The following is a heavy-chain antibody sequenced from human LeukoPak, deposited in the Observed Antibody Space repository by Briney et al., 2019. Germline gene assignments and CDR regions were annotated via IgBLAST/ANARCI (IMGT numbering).Heavy chain of an antibody. CDR3: AKLATSDTGETY. CDR2: INPSGDST. Sequence: ASVKVSCKASGYTFTINHIHWVRQAPGEALEWKGVINPSGDSTTYAQNFQGRVTMTRDTSTSTVYMELRSLRSEDTAIYYCAKLATSDTGETYWGQGTLATVSS. D-gene: IGHD3-16*01. V-gene: IGHV1-46*01. CDR1: GYTFTINH. J-gene: IGHJ4*02.